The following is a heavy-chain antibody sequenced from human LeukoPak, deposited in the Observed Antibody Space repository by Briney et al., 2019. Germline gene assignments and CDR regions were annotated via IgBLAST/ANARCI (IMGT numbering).Heavy chain of an antibody. CDR2: INHSGST. D-gene: IGHD1-26*01. J-gene: IGHJ4*02. V-gene: IGHV4-34*01. CDR1: GGSFSGYY. Sequence: SETLSLTCDVSGGSFSGYYWSWIRQPPGKGLEWIGEINHSGSTNYNPSLKSRVTISVDTSKNQFSLKLSSVTAADTAVYYCASQYSGSPSDYWGQGTLVTVSS. CDR3: ASQYSGSPSDY.